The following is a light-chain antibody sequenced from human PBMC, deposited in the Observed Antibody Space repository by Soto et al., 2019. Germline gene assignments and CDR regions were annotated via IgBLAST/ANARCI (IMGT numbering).Light chain of an antibody. CDR2: DAS. Sequence: EIVLTQSPATLSLSPGERATLSCRASQSVSSYLAWYQQKPGQAPRLLIYDASNRATGIPARFSGSGSGTDFTLTISSLEPKDFAVYYCQQRSNWQFTFGPGTKVDIK. CDR1: QSVSSY. CDR3: QQRSNWQFT. V-gene: IGKV3-11*01. J-gene: IGKJ3*01.